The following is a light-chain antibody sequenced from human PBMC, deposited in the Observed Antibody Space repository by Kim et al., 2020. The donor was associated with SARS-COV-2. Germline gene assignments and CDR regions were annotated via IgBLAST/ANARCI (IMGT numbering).Light chain of an antibody. CDR3: QSYDNNNPVI. J-gene: IGLJ2*01. CDR2: EDR. Sequence: NFMLTQPRSVSESPGKTVTISRTRSSGSIASSYVQWYQQRPGSAPTTVIFEDRQRPSGVPDRFTGSIDTSSNSASLTISGLVAEDEGDYYCQSYDNNNPVIFGGGTKVTVL. CDR1: SGSIASSY. V-gene: IGLV6-57*04.